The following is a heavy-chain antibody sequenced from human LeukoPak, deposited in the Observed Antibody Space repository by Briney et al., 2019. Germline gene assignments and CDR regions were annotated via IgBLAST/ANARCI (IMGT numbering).Heavy chain of an antibody. J-gene: IGHJ4*02. Sequence: GRSLRLSCAASGFTFSSYAIHWVRQAPGKGLEWVAVISYDGSNKYYADSVKGRFTISRDNSKNTLYLQMNSLRAEDTAVYYCAKDPRSYDSSGYYDYWGQGTLVTVSS. CDR2: ISYDGSNK. D-gene: IGHD3-22*01. CDR3: AKDPRSYDSSGYYDY. CDR1: GFTFSSYA. V-gene: IGHV3-30*04.